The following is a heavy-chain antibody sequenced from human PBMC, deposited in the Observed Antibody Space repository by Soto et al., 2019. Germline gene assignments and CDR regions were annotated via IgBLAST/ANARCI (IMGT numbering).Heavy chain of an antibody. J-gene: IGHJ4*02. CDR3: ARDLLVAGIRYFDH. D-gene: IGHD6-19*01. CDR1: GFTFSLFA. CDR2: ISYDGSNT. V-gene: IGHV3-30-3*01. Sequence: QVQLVESGGGVVQSGRSLRLSCAASGFTFSLFAMHWVRQAPGKGLEWVALISYDGSNTYYADSVKGRLTISRDNSKNTLSLQMNSLRIDDTAVYYCARDLLVAGIRYFDHWGQGTLVTVSS.